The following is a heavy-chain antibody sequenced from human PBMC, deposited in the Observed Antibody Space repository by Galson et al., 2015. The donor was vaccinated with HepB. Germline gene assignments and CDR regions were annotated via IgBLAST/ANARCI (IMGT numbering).Heavy chain of an antibody. J-gene: IGHJ5*02. CDR2: ISSSSSTI. V-gene: IGHV3-48*04. CDR3: VFLRGNDLKPLDH. Sequence: SLRLSCAASTFIFSTYSMSWVRQAPGKGLECVSYISSSSSTIYYADSVKGRFTISRDNAKNSLYLQMNSLRVEDTAVYYCVFLRGNDLKPLDHWCQGTLVTVSS. D-gene: IGHD4-23*01. CDR1: TFIFSTYS.